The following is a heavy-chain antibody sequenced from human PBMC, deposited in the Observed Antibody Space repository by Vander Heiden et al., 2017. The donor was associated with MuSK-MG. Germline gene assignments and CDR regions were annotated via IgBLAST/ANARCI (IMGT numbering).Heavy chain of an antibody. CDR1: GFTLSSYD. CDR2: ISIGGDR. D-gene: IGHD2-21*01. J-gene: IGHJ5*02. Sequence: VQLVESGGNLAQPGGSLRLSCAAAGFTLSSYDMHWVRQATGKGLEWVSAISIGGDRGDAGSVKGRFTISRENGKNSVYLKMKSLTAGDTAVYYCARGAGEGFDPWGQGTMVTVYS. V-gene: IGHV3-13*01. CDR3: ARGAGEGFDP.